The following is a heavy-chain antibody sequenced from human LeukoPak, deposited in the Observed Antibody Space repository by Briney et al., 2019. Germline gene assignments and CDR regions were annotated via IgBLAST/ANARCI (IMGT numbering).Heavy chain of an antibody. D-gene: IGHD6-6*01. Sequence: RGESLKISCKGSGYSFTNYWIGWVRQMPGKGLEWMGIIYSDDSDIRYSPSFQGQVTISADKSITTAYLQWSSLQASDTAIYYCARGIAGRGVHPYYFDYWGQGTLVTVSS. V-gene: IGHV5-51*01. CDR1: GYSFTNYW. CDR3: ARGIAGRGVHPYYFDY. J-gene: IGHJ4*02. CDR2: IYSDDSDI.